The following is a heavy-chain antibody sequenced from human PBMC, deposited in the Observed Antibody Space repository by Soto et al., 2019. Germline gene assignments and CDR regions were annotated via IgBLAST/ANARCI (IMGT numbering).Heavy chain of an antibody. J-gene: IGHJ3*01. CDR1: GFSLSTSGVG. D-gene: IGHD4-17*01. Sequence: QITLKESGPTLVKPTQTLTLTCTFSGFSLSTSGVGVGWIRQPPGKALEWLALIYWDDDKRYSPSLKSRLTITKDTSKNLLIRTLPNMEPVDTATYYCALNDYGETNDAFDLWGQGTMVTLSS. CDR3: ALNDYGETNDAFDL. CDR2: IYWDDDK. V-gene: IGHV2-5*02.